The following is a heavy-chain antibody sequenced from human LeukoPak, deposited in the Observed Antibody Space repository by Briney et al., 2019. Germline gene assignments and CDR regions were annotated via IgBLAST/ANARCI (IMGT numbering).Heavy chain of an antibody. Sequence: ASVKVSCKASGYTFTSYGISWVRQAPGQGLEWMGWISAYNGNTNYAQKLQGRVTMTTDTSTSTAYMELRSLRSDDTAVYYCARSKRYFDWLPLRPFDPWGQGNLVTVSS. CDR1: GYTFTSYG. D-gene: IGHD3-9*01. J-gene: IGHJ5*02. V-gene: IGHV1-18*01. CDR3: ARSKRYFDWLPLRPFDP. CDR2: ISAYNGNT.